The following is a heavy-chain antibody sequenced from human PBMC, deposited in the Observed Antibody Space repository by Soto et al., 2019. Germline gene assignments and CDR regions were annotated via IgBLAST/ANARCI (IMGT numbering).Heavy chain of an antibody. J-gene: IGHJ6*02. CDR3: AKSIEGGPMDV. CDR2: IFPRDSDT. V-gene: IGHV5-51*01. Sequence: PGESLKISCHGSGYTFSSHWINWVRLVPGKGLEWMGIIFPRDSDTRYSPSLQGQVIISVDKSTNTAYLQWTRLTASDTAIYYCAKSIEGGPMDVWGQGTTVTVSS. D-gene: IGHD1-26*01. CDR1: GYTFSSHW.